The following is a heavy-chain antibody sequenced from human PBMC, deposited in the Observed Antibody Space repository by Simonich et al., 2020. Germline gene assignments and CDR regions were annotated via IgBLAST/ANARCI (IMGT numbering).Heavy chain of an antibody. CDR3: ARCGLVNYDILTGYHNWFDP. CDR1: GGSFSGYY. CDR2: INHRGST. J-gene: IGHJ5*02. D-gene: IGHD3-9*01. Sequence: QVQLQQWGAGLLKPSETLSLPCAVYGGSFSGYYWSWIRQPPGKGLGGIGEINHRGSTNNNPALKSRVTISVDTSKNQFSLNLSSVTAADTAVYYCARCGLVNYDILTGYHNWFDPWGQGTLVTVSS. V-gene: IGHV4-34*01.